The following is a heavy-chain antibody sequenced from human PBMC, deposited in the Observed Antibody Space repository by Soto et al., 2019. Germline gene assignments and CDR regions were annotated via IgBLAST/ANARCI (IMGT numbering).Heavy chain of an antibody. D-gene: IGHD5-12*01. V-gene: IGHV3-30-3*01. CDR2: ISYDGSNK. CDR1: GFTFSSYA. CDR3: AGGSGYLLDYYGMDV. J-gene: IGHJ6*02. Sequence: GGSLRLSCAASGFTFSSYAMHWVRQAPGKGLEWVAVISYDGSNKYYADSVKGRFTISRDNSKNTLYLQMNSLRAEDTAVYYCAGGSGYLLDYYGMDVWGQGTTVTVSS.